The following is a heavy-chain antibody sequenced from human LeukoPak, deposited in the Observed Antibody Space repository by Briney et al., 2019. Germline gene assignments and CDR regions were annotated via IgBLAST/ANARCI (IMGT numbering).Heavy chain of an antibody. CDR2: ISGSGGST. CDR3: AKGLYYDFWSGTNWFDP. D-gene: IGHD3-3*01. Sequence: PGGSLRLSCAASGFTFSSYSMNWVRQAPGKGLEWVSAISGSGGSTYYADSVKGRFTISRDNSKNTLYLQMNGLRAEDTAVYYCAKGLYYDFWSGTNWFDPWGQGTLVTVSS. V-gene: IGHV3-23*01. J-gene: IGHJ5*02. CDR1: GFTFSSYS.